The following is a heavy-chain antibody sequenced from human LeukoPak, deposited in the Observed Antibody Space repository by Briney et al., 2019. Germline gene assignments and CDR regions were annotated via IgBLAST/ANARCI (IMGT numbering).Heavy chain of an antibody. CDR3: ARRTNEGGARYYDFWSGYSEDWFDP. CDR2: MNPNSGNT. D-gene: IGHD3-3*01. V-gene: IGHV1-8*03. J-gene: IGHJ5*02. CDR1: GYTFTSYD. Sequence: GASVKVSCKASGYTFTSYDINWVRQATGQGLEWMGWMNPNSGNTGYAQKFQGRVTITRNTSISTAYMELSSLRSEDTAVYYCARRTNEGGARYYDFWSGYSEDWFDPWGQGTLVTVSS.